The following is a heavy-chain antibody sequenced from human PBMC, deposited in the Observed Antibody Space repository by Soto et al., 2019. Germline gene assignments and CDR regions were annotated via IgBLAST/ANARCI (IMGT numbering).Heavy chain of an antibody. V-gene: IGHV3-74*01. CDR1: GFTFSSYW. J-gene: IGHJ4*02. Sequence: PGGSLRLSCAASGFTFSSYWMHWVRQAPGKGLVWVSRINSDGSSTSYADSVKGRFTISRDNAKNTLYLQMNSLRAEDTAVYYCTRGPGYYYDSSGYYTFDYWGQGTLVTVSS. D-gene: IGHD3-22*01. CDR2: INSDGSST. CDR3: TRGPGYYYDSSGYYTFDY.